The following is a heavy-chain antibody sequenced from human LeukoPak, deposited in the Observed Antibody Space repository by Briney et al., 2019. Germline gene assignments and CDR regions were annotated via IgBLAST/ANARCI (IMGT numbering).Heavy chain of an antibody. CDR1: GGSISSYY. Sequence: SETLSLTCTVSGGSISSYYWSWIRQPPGQGLEGIGYIYYSGSTNYNPSLKRRVTISVDTSKNQFSLKLSSVTAADTAVYYCARGGYCSSTRCYTGTFDYWGQGTLVTVSS. D-gene: IGHD2-2*02. CDR3: ARGGYCSSTRCYTGTFDY. CDR2: IYYSGST. V-gene: IGHV4-59*01. J-gene: IGHJ4*02.